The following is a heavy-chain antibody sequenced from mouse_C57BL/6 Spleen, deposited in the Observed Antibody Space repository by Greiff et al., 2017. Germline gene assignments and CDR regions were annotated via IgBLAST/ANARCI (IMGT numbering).Heavy chain of an antibody. V-gene: IGHV2-5*01. CDR1: GFSLTSYG. CDR2: IWRGGST. D-gene: IGHD2-3*01. Sequence: VKLQESGPGLVQPSQSLSITCTVSGFSLTSYGVHWVRQSPGKGLEWLGVIWRGGSTDYNAAFMSRLSITTDNSKHQVFFKMNSLQADDTAIYYCAKNDGYYGAYWGQGTLGTVSA. J-gene: IGHJ3*01. CDR3: AKNDGYYGAY.